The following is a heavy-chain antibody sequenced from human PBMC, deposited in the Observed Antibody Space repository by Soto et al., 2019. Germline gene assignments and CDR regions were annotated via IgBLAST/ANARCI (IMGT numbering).Heavy chain of an antibody. V-gene: IGHV3-72*01. D-gene: IGHD6-13*01. CDR2: SRNKGNSYTT. CDR1: GFIFSDHY. CDR3: VKERAADPFED. Sequence: EVLLVESGGGLVQPGGSLRLSCAASGFIFSDHYMDWVRQAPGKGLEWVGRSRNKGNSYTTEYAASVKGRFIISRDDSNNSLLLQMNSLKTEDTAVYFCVKERAADPFEDWGQGTLVTVSS. J-gene: IGHJ4*02.